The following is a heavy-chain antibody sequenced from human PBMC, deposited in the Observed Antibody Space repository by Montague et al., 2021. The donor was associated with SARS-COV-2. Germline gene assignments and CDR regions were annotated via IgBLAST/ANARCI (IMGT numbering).Heavy chain of an antibody. CDR3: AREKGIAVAGTDY. CDR2: ITSRSSDT. Sequence: LRLSFSGSGFTFSSYTMNWVRQAPGKGLEWVSSITSRSSDTFYADTVKGRFTISRDNAKNSLYLQMNSLRAEDTAVYYCAREKGIAVAGTDYWGQGTLLTVSS. D-gene: IGHD6-19*01. J-gene: IGHJ4*02. CDR1: GFTFSSYT. V-gene: IGHV3-21*01.